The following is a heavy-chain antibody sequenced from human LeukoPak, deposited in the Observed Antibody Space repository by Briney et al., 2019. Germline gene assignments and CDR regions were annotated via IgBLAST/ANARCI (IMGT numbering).Heavy chain of an antibody. CDR2: IRSKASTYAP. CDR1: GFSFSGSA. Sequence: PGGSLRLSCAASGFSFSGSAMHWVRQASGKGPEWVGRIRSKASTYAPVYAASVKGRFTISRDDSKNTAYLQMNSLNTEDTAVYYCAPRRATGTTPDWGQGTLVTVSS. V-gene: IGHV3-73*01. J-gene: IGHJ4*02. CDR3: APRRATGTTPD. D-gene: IGHD1-7*01.